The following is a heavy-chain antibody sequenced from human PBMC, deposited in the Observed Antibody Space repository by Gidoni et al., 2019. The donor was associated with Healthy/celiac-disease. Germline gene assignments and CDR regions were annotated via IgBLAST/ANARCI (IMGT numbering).Heavy chain of an antibody. CDR2: MNPNSGNT. J-gene: IGHJ4*02. CDR1: GYTLTSYD. V-gene: IGHV1-8*01. Sequence: QVQLVQSGAEVKKPEASVKVSCKASGYTLTSYDINWVRQATVQGLEWMGWMNPNSGNTGYAQKFQGRVTMTRNTSISTAYMELSSLRSEDTAVYYCARTYYDFWSGYYWAFFFDYWGQGTLVTVSS. D-gene: IGHD3-3*01. CDR3: ARTYYDFWSGYYWAFFFDY.